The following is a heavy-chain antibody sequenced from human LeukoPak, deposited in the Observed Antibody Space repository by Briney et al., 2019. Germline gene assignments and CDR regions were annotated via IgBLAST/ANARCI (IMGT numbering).Heavy chain of an antibody. J-gene: IGHJ4*02. CDR2: IKQDGNEK. CDR1: GFAFSTYW. Sequence: GGSLRLSCAASGFAFSTYWMSWVRQAPGKGLEWVANIKQDGNEKYYVDSVKGRFTISRDNAKNSLYLQMNSLRAEDTAVYYCAREGPRGNSQFDYWGQGTLVTVSS. CDR3: AREGPRGNSQFDY. D-gene: IGHD2/OR15-2a*01. V-gene: IGHV3-7*01.